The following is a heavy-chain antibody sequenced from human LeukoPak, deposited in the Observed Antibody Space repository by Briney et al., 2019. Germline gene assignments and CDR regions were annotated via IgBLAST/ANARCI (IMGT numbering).Heavy chain of an antibody. CDR3: ARVFRGKDYDSSGYPYYYYMDV. D-gene: IGHD3-22*01. J-gene: IGHJ6*03. CDR2: IYHSGST. Sequence: SETLSLTCAASGGSISSSNWWSWVRQPPGKGLEWIGEIYHSGSTNYNPSLKSRVTISVDTSKNQFSLKLSSVTAADTAVYYCARVFRGKDYDSSGYPYYYYMDVWGKGTTVTVSS. V-gene: IGHV4-4*02. CDR1: GGSISSSNW.